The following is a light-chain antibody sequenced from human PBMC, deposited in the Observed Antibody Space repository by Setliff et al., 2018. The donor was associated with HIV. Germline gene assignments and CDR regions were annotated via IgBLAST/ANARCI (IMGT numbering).Light chain of an antibody. CDR1: SSNIGAGYD. CDR3: QSYDSSLSGSV. CDR2: GNN. J-gene: IGLJ2*01. Sequence: QSALTQPPSVSGAPGQRVTISCTGNSSNIGAGYDVHWYQKFPGTAPKLLIYGNNNRPSGVPDRFSGSKSGTSASLAITGLQAEDEADYSCQSYDSSLSGSVFGGGTKVTVL. V-gene: IGLV1-40*01.